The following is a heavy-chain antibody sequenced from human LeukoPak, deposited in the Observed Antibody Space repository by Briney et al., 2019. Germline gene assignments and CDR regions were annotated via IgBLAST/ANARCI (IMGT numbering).Heavy chain of an antibody. J-gene: IGHJ5*02. CDR3: ASTQGGYYDSSGYYYVPSWFDP. Sequence: ASVRVSCKASDYTRASYGVSWVRQAPGQGLEWMGWISAYNGNTNYAQKLQGRVTMTTDTSTSTAYMELRSLRSDDTAVYYCASTQGGYYDSSGYYYVPSWFDPWGQGTLVTVSS. CDR1: DYTRASYG. D-gene: IGHD3-22*01. CDR2: ISAYNGNT. V-gene: IGHV1-18*01.